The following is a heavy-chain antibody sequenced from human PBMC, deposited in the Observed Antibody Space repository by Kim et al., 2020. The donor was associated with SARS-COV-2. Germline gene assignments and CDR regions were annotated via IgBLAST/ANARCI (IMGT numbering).Heavy chain of an antibody. V-gene: IGHV3-74*01. Sequence: GGSLRLSCAVSGFTFSSYWMHWVRQAPGKGLVWVSRINSGGSTTDYADSVKGRFTISRDNAKNTVYLQMNSLTAEDTAVYYCARGWVRSTDQVYWGQGT. D-gene: IGHD1-26*01. CDR1: GFTFSSYW. CDR3: ARGWVRSTDQVY. J-gene: IGHJ4*02. CDR2: INSGGSTT.